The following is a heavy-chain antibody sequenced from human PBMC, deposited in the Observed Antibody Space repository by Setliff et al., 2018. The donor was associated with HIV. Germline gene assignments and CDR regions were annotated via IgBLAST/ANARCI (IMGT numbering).Heavy chain of an antibody. CDR2: IYYSGST. Sequence: SETLSLTCTVSGDSIGSSSYYWDWIRQPPGKGLEWIGNIYYSGSTYYNPSLKTRVTISVDGSKNQFSLKLKSVTAADTAVYYCARWHPPYGFWEEDYWGRGTLVTVSS. D-gene: IGHD3-10*01. J-gene: IGHJ4*02. V-gene: IGHV4-39*01. CDR1: GDSIGSSSYY. CDR3: ARWHPPYGFWEEDY.